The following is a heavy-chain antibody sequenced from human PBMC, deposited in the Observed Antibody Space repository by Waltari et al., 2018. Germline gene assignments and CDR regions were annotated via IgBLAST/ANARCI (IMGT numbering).Heavy chain of an antibody. D-gene: IGHD4-17*01. J-gene: IGHJ4*02. V-gene: IGHV4-39*01. CDR2: IYYGGTT. CDR3: ARTVGDPFPFDY. CDR1: GRSISSSNYY. Sequence: QQQMQESGPGLVMPSETLSLPCTVSGRSISSSNYYWGWTRQPPGKGLEWIGSIYYGGTTFYNPSLKSRVTISVDTSKNQFSVKLSSVTAADTAVYYCARTVGDPFPFDYWGQGTLVTVSS.